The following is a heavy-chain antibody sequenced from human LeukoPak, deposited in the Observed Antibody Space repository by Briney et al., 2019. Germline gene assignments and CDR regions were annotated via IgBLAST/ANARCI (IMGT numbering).Heavy chain of an antibody. CDR2: INPNSGDT. D-gene: IGHD3-10*01. CDR1: GYTFTSFG. Sequence: ASVKVSCKASGYTFTSFGISWVRQAPGQGLEWMGWINPNSGDTNYAQKFQGRVTMTRDTSISTAYMELSRLRSDDTAVYYCARYGSGFYPPLDYWGQGTLVTVSS. J-gene: IGHJ4*02. CDR3: ARYGSGFYPPLDY. V-gene: IGHV1-2*02.